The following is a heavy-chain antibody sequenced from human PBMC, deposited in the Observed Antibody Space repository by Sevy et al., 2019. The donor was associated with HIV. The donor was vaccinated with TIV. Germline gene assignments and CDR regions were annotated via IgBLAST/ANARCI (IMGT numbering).Heavy chain of an antibody. J-gene: IGHJ4*02. V-gene: IGHV3-30*18. D-gene: IGHD3-16*01. CDR1: RFTFSTYD. Sequence: GGSLRLSCAASRFTFSTYDIHWVRQAPGKGLEWVAVISHDGSYQYYTDSVKGRFPISRDDSKNKAYLQMNSLRADDSGVYYCAKGQGYDYIWGNERSEYYFDYWGQGTLVTVSS. CDR2: ISHDGSYQ. CDR3: AKGQGYDYIWGNERSEYYFDY.